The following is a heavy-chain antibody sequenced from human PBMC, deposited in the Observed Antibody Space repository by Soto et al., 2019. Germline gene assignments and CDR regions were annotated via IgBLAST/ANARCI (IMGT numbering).Heavy chain of an antibody. CDR2: ISYDGSNK. CDR1: GFTFSSYA. CDR3: AXXLXPDSSGYSSYGY. V-gene: IGHV3-30-3*01. J-gene: IGHJ4*02. D-gene: IGHD3-22*01. Sequence: QVQLVESGGGVVQPGRSLRLSCAASGFTFSSYAMHWVRQAPGKGLEWVAVISYDGSNKYYADSVKGRFTISRDNSKNTLYLQMNSLRAEDTAVYXXAXXLXPDSSGYSSYGYWGQGTLVTVSS.